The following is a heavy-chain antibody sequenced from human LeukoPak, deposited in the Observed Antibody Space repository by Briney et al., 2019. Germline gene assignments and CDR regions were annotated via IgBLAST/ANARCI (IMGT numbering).Heavy chain of an antibody. CDR2: ISSSSSYI. CDR1: GFTFSSYE. J-gene: IGHJ4*02. Sequence: PGGSLRLSCAASGFTFSSYEMNWVRQAPGKGLEWVSSISSSSSYIYYADSVKGRFTISRDNAKNSLYLQMNSLRAEDTAVYYCARVIAAAGYFDYWGQGTLVTVSS. CDR3: ARVIAAAGYFDY. V-gene: IGHV3-21*01. D-gene: IGHD6-13*01.